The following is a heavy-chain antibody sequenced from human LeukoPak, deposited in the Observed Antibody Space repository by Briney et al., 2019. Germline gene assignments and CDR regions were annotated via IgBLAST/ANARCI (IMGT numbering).Heavy chain of an antibody. V-gene: IGHV3-33*01. CDR3: ARGDGYKLVDY. CDR2: IWYDGSYK. J-gene: IGHJ4*02. D-gene: IGHD5-24*01. CDR1: GFTFSSYG. Sequence: GTSLRLSCAASGFTFSSYGMHWVRQAPGKGLERVAVIWYDGSYKYYADSVKGRFSISRDNSRNTVDLQMNSLRAEDTAMYYCARGDGYKLVDYWGQGTLVTVSS.